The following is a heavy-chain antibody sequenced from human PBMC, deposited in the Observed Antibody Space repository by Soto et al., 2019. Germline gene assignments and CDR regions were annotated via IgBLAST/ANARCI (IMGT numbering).Heavy chain of an antibody. CDR1: GFTFSSYG. D-gene: IGHD6-13*01. Sequence: GRSLRLSCAASGFTFSSYGMHWVRQAPGKGLEWVAVISYDGSNKYYADSVKGRFTISRDNSKNTLYLQMNSLRAEDTAVYYCAKDWGYSSSWFFDYWGQGTLVTVSS. J-gene: IGHJ4*02. CDR2: ISYDGSNK. CDR3: AKDWGYSSSWFFDY. V-gene: IGHV3-30*18.